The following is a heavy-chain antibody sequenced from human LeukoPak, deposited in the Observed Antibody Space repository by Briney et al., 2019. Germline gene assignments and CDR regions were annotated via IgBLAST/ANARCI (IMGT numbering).Heavy chain of an antibody. J-gene: IGHJ4*02. V-gene: IGHV3-23*01. CDR3: AKDSFRGVIITSWDY. Sequence: GGSLRLSCAASGFTFSSYAMSWVRQAPGKGLEWVSTISGSGGSTYYADSVKGRFTISRDNSKNTLFLQMNSLRAEDTAVYYCAKDSFRGVIITSWDYWDQGTLVTVSS. D-gene: IGHD3-10*01. CDR2: ISGSGGST. CDR1: GFTFSSYA.